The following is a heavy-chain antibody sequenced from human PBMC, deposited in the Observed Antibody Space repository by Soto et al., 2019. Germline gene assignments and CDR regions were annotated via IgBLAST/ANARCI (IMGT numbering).Heavy chain of an antibody. CDR2: IAYSGDT. D-gene: IGHD4-17*01. V-gene: IGHV4-30-4*01. CDR1: GGSIISADSY. CDR3: ARTVTTVVNRYFDY. Sequence: SETLSLTCAVSGGSIISADSYWFWIRKHPGKGLEWIGYIAYSGDTYYNPSLRSRVTISADTSKNQFSLKLSSVTAADTAVYYCARTVTTVVNRYFDYWGQGTLVTVSS. J-gene: IGHJ4*02.